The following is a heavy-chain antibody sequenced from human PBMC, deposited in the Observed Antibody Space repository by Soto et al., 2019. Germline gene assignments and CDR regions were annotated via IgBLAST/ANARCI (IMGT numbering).Heavy chain of an antibody. Sequence: QVQLVESGGGVVQPVRSLRLSCAASGFTFSSYGMHWVRQAQGKGLECVAVISYDGSNKYYADSVKGRFTISSDNSKNTLYLQMNSLRAEDTSVYYCAQSAVSDLILYAFDIWGQGTMVNLSS. V-gene: IGHV3-30*18. CDR2: ISYDGSNK. J-gene: IGHJ3*02. CDR1: GFTFSSYG. CDR3: AQSAVSDLILYAFDI.